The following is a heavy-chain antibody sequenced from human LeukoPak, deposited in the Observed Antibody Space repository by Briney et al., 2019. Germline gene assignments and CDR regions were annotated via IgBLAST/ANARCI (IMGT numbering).Heavy chain of an antibody. CDR2: ISGSGGST. Sequence: GGSLRLSCAASGFTFSSYAMSWVRQASGKGLEWVSAISGSGGSTYYADSVKGRFTISRDNSKNTLYLQMNSLRAEDTAVYYCAGEEDSGYDYDYWGQGTLVTVSS. CDR1: GFTFSSYA. CDR3: AGEEDSGYDYDY. D-gene: IGHD5-12*01. J-gene: IGHJ4*02. V-gene: IGHV3-23*01.